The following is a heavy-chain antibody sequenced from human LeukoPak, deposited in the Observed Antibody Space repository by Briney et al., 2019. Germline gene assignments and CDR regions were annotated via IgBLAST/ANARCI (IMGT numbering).Heavy chain of an antibody. CDR3: ATQLISSGKRENWFDP. Sequence: ASVKVSCKASGYTFTSYYMHWERQAPGQGLEWMGIINPSGGSTSYAQKFQGRVTMTRDTSTSTVYMELSSLRSEDTAVYYCATQLISSGKRENWFDPWGQGTLVTVSS. D-gene: IGHD3-22*01. CDR1: GYTFTSYY. CDR2: INPSGGST. V-gene: IGHV1-46*01. J-gene: IGHJ5*02.